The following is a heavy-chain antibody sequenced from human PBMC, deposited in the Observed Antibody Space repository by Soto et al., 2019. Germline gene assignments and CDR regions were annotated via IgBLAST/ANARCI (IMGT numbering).Heavy chain of an antibody. Sequence: QLQLQESGPGLVKPSETLSLTCTVSGGSISSSSYYWGWIRQPPGKGLEWIGSIYYSGSTYYNPSLKLRVPISVDTSKNQFSLKLSSVTAADTAVYYCVRHSRFPFYDSSHWFDPWGQGTLVTVSS. D-gene: IGHD3-22*01. CDR2: IYYSGST. J-gene: IGHJ5*02. CDR1: GGSISSSSYY. CDR3: VRHSRFPFYDSSHWFDP. V-gene: IGHV4-39*01.